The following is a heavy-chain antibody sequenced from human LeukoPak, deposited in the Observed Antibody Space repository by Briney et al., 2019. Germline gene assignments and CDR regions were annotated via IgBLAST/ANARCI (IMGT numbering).Heavy chain of an antibody. J-gene: IGHJ4*02. V-gene: IGHV1-46*01. Sequence: ASVKVSCKASGYTFTSYYMHWVRQAPGQGLEWMGIINPSGGSTSYAQKFQGRVTMTRDTSTSTVYMELSSLRSEDTAVYYCASGFHQKGSPPPSQLWGQGTLVTVSS. CDR2: INPSGGST. CDR1: GYTFTSYY. D-gene: IGHD3-10*01. CDR3: ASGFHQKGSPPPSQL.